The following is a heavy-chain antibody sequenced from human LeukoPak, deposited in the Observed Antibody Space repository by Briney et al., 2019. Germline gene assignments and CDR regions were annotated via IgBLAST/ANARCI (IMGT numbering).Heavy chain of an antibody. CDR3: AREPTYSSSWHTTCDY. D-gene: IGHD6-13*01. CDR1: GFTFSSYN. V-gene: IGHV3-48*01. CDR2: ISISTRSI. J-gene: IGHJ4*02. Sequence: GGSLRLSCAASGFTFSSYNMNWVRQAPGKGLEWISYISISTRSIYYADSVKGRFTISRDNAKNSLYLQMNSLRAEDTAVYYCAREPTYSSSWHTTCDYWGQGTLVTVSS.